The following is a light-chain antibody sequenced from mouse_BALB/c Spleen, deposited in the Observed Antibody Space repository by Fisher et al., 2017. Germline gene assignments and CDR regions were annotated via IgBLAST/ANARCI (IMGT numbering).Light chain of an antibody. CDR3: QQRSSYPYT. CDR2: LTS. Sequence: IVLTQFPALMAASPGEKVTMTCSASSSVSYMYWYQQKPRSSPKPWIYLTSNLASGVPARFSGSGSGTSYSLTISRMEAEDAATYYCQQRSSYPYTFGGGTKLEIK. V-gene: IGKV4-68*01. CDR1: SSVSY. J-gene: IGKJ2*01.